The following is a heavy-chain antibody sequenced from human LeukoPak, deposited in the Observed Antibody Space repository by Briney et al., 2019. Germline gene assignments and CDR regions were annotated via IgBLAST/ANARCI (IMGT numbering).Heavy chain of an antibody. CDR3: AKGKWACGGSTCDAFDI. CDR2: MSPNSGDT. CDR1: GYTFTSHD. V-gene: IGHV1-8*01. Sequence: ASVKVSCKASGYTFTSHDINWVRQATGQGLEWMGWMSPNSGDTGYAQKFQGRVTMTSDSSISTAYMELSSLRSEDTAIYYCAKGKWACGGSTCDAFDIWGQGTMVTVSS. J-gene: IGHJ3*02. D-gene: IGHD2-15*01.